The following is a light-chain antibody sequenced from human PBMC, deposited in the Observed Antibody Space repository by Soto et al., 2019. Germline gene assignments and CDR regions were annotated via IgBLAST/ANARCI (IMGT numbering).Light chain of an antibody. CDR2: GTS. CDR3: QQYGSSFT. Sequence: EVVLTQSPGTLSLSRGERATLSCRASERIYSAYLGWYQQKPGQAPRLLIYGTSSRATGIPDRFSGSGSGTDFTLTISRLEPEDFAVYYCQQYGSSFTFGPGTKVDIK. V-gene: IGKV3-20*01. J-gene: IGKJ3*01. CDR1: ERIYSAY.